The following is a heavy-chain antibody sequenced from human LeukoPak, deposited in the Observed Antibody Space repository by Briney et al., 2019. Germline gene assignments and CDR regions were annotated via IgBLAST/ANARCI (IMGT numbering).Heavy chain of an antibody. CDR1: GFTFSSYG. V-gene: IGHV3-33*01. CDR2: IWYDGSNK. CDR3: ARDLVHGDYGDPGYAFVI. J-gene: IGHJ3*02. D-gene: IGHD4-17*01. Sequence: GGSLPVSCAASGFTFSSYGMHWVRQAPGKGLEWVAIIWYDGSNKYYADSVKGRFTISRDNSKNTLYLQMNSLRAEDTAVYYCARDLVHGDYGDPGYAFVIWGQGTMVIV.